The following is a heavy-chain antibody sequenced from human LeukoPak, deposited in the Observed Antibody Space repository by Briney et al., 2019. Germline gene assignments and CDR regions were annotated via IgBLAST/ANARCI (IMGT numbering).Heavy chain of an antibody. D-gene: IGHD3-22*01. Sequence: PGGSLRLSCAASGFTFSSYGMHWVRQAPGKGLEWVAVIWYDGSNKYYADSVKGRFIISRDNSKNTLYLQMNSLRAEDTALYYCAKDIWLGATMIGPESDAFDIWGQGTMVTVSS. J-gene: IGHJ3*02. V-gene: IGHV3-30*02. CDR3: AKDIWLGATMIGPESDAFDI. CDR1: GFTFSSYG. CDR2: IWYDGSNK.